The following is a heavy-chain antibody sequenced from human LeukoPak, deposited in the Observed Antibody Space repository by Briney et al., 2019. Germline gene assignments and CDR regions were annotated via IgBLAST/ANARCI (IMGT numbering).Heavy chain of an antibody. D-gene: IGHD2-15*01. CDR2: FTAATT. J-gene: IGHJ3*01. CDR1: GYTFTSYA. CDR3: CRPMTALPARGAFDL. V-gene: IGHV1-18*04. Sequence: GASVKVSCKASGYTFTSYAINWVRQAPGQGLEWMGRFTAATTTYAKHLQDRVTMTADTSTNTAYLELSSLRSDDTAVYYCCRPMTALPARGAFDLWGQGTMVTVAS.